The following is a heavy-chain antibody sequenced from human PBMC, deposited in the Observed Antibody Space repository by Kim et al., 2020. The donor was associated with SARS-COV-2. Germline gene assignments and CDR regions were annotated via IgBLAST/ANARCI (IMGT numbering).Heavy chain of an antibody. V-gene: IGHV3-66*01. J-gene: IGHJ6*02. Sequence: GGSLRLSCAASGFTVSSNYMSWVRQAPGKGLEWVSVIYSGGSTYYADSVKGRFTISRDNSKNTLYLQMNSLRAEDTAVYYCARDTPLDYDILTGYFGYYGMDVWGQGTTVTVSS. CDR3: ARDTPLDYDILTGYFGYYGMDV. CDR2: IYSGGST. CDR1: GFTVSSNY. D-gene: IGHD3-9*01.